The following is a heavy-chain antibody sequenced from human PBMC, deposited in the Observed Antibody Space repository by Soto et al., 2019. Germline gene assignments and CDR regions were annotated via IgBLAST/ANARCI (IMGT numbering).Heavy chain of an antibody. V-gene: IGHV3-23*01. Sequence: GGSLRLSCAASGFTFSSYAMSWVRQAPGKGLEWVSAISGSGGSTYYADSVKGRFTISRDNSKNTLYLQMNSLRAEDTAVYYCAKHGPYDYIWGSYRYNWFDPWGQGTLVTVCS. D-gene: IGHD3-16*02. CDR2: ISGSGGST. CDR3: AKHGPYDYIWGSYRYNWFDP. CDR1: GFTFSSYA. J-gene: IGHJ5*02.